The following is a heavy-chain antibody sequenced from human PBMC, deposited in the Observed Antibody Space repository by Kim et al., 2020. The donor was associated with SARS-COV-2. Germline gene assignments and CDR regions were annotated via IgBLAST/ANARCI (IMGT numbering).Heavy chain of an antibody. J-gene: IGHJ4*02. CDR1: GGSVSSGSYY. CDR3: ARSGLPKYDFWSGPQIDY. V-gene: IGHV4-61*01. Sequence: SETLSLTCTVSGGSVSSGSYYWSWIRQPPGKGLEWIGYIYYSGSTNYNPSLKSRVTISVDTSKNQFSLKLSSVTAADTAVYYCARSGLPKYDFWSGPQIDYWGQGTLVTVSS. D-gene: IGHD3-3*01. CDR2: IYYSGST.